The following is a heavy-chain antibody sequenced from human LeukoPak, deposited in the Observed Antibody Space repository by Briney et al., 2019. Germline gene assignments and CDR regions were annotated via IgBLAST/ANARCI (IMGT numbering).Heavy chain of an antibody. J-gene: IGHJ6*02. Sequence: GGSLRLSCAASGFRFSNYAMSWVRQAPGEGLEWVSSISGGGGFTYYADSVRGRFTISRDNSKNTLYLQMNSLRAEDTAVYYCARTGYYYDSSGPTEDYYYYCGMDVWGQGTTVTVSS. D-gene: IGHD3-22*01. CDR1: GFRFSNYA. CDR2: ISGGGGFT. V-gene: IGHV3-23*01. CDR3: ARTGYYYDSSGPTEDYYYYCGMDV.